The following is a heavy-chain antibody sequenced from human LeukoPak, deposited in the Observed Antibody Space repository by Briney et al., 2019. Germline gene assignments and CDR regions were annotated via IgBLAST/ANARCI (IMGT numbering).Heavy chain of an antibody. J-gene: IGHJ5*02. CDR2: LCGSAGCT. CDR3: ARDRPNYHESDGHYYKRDGDH. Sequence: GGALRLSCAAPGFTFKIYTMRWVRLAPRKRRQRVAHLCGSAGCTYYSDSVKGRFTISRDNSKNTLYLQMNSLRAEDTAIYYCARDRPNYHESDGHYYKRDGDHWGQGTLVTVSS. CDR1: GFTFKIYT. V-gene: IGHV3-23*01. D-gene: IGHD3-10*01.